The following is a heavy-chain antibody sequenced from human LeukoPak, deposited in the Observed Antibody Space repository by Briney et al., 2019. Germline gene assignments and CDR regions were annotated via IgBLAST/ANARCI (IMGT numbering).Heavy chain of an antibody. CDR3: ARGHENIVVVPAAMTV. J-gene: IGHJ6*04. CDR1: GYTISSGYY. Sequence: SETLSLTCTVSGYTISSGYYWGWIRQPPGKGLEWIGSIYQSGSTYYNPSLKSRVTISVDTSKNQFSLKLSSVTAADTAVYYCARGHENIVVVPAAMTVWGKGTTVTVSS. D-gene: IGHD2-2*01. CDR2: IYQSGST. V-gene: IGHV4-38-2*02.